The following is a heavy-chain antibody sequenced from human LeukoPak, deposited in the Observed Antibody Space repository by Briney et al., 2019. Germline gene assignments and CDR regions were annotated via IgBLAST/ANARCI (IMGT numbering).Heavy chain of an antibody. CDR2: ISDSGGNT. Sequence: PGGSLRLSCAASGFTFNSYAMSWVRQAPWERLQWVSGISDSGGNTYYADSVRGRFTISRDNSKNTLYLQMNSLRAEDTAVYYCAKEASGYGDYVLYYFDNWGQGTLVTVSS. D-gene: IGHD4-17*01. V-gene: IGHV3-23*01. CDR1: GFTFNSYA. CDR3: AKEASGYGDYVLYYFDN. J-gene: IGHJ4*02.